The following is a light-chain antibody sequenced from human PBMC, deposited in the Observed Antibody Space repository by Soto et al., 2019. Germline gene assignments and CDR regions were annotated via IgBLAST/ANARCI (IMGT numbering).Light chain of an antibody. J-gene: IGKJ5*01. CDR2: GAS. Sequence: EIVLTQSPGTLSLSPGERATLPCRASQSVDSNYLAGYQQKPGQAPRLLIYGASSRATGIPDRFSGSGSGTDFTLTISRLEPEDFAVYYCQHYGSSLITFGQGTRLEIK. CDR3: QHYGSSLIT. CDR1: QSVDSNY. V-gene: IGKV3-20*01.